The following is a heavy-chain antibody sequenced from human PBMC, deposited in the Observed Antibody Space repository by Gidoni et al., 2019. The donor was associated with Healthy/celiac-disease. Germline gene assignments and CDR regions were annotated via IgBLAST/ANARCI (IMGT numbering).Heavy chain of an antibody. V-gene: IGHV3-33*01. D-gene: IGHD2-2*01. Sequence: QVQLVESGGGVVQPGRSLRLSCAASGFTFSSYGMHWVRQAPGKGLEWVAVIWYDGSNKYYADSVKGRFTISRDNSKNTLYLQMNSLRAEDTAVYYCARDSEVVVVVPAAGDAFDIWGQGTMVTVSS. CDR2: IWYDGSNK. J-gene: IGHJ3*02. CDR1: GFTFSSYG. CDR3: ARDSEVVVVVPAAGDAFDI.